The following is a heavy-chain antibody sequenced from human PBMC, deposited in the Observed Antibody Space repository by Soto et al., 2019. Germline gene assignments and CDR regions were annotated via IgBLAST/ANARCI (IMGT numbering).Heavy chain of an antibody. Sequence: SETLSLTCTVSGGSISSYYWSWIRQPPGKGLEWIGYIYYSGSTNYNPSLKSRVTISVDTSKNQFSLKLSSVTAADTAVYYCARDRLNYGDYWPAGMDVWGQGTTVTVSS. CDR1: GGSISSYY. V-gene: IGHV4-59*01. J-gene: IGHJ6*02. CDR2: IYYSGST. CDR3: ARDRLNYGDYWPAGMDV. D-gene: IGHD4-17*01.